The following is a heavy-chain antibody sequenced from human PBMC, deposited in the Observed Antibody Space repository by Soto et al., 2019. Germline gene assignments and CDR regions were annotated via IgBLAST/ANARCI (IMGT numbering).Heavy chain of an antibody. D-gene: IGHD2-2*01. CDR1: GYTFTSYG. CDR2: ISAYNGNT. J-gene: IGHJ4*02. Sequence: ASVKVSCKASGYTFTSYGISWVRQAPGQGLEWMGWISAYNGNTNYAQKLQGRVTMTTDTSTSTAYMELRSLRSDDTAVYYCARDLDIVVVPAAIADDYWGQGTLVTVS. CDR3: ARDLDIVVVPAAIADDY. V-gene: IGHV1-18*01.